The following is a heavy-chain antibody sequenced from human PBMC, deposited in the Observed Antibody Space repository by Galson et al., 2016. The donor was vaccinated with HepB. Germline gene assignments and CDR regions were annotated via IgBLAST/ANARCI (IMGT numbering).Heavy chain of an antibody. CDR2: ISRSGSPI. J-gene: IGHJ4*02. CDR3: ATSPAYCAGDCYSFDY. D-gene: IGHD2-21*02. V-gene: IGHV3-11*04. CDR1: GFTFSDYY. Sequence: SLRLSCAASGFTFSDYYMSWIRQAPGKGLEWVSHISRSGSPIYYEDSVKGRFTISRDNAKNSLYLQMRSLRAEDTAVYYFATSPAYCAGDCYSFDYWGQGTLVTVSS.